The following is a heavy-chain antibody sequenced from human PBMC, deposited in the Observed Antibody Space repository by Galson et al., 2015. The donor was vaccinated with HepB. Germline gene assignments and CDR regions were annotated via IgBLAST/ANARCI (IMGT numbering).Heavy chain of an antibody. D-gene: IGHD6-19*01. J-gene: IGHJ4*02. CDR2: IRQDGSEK. CDR3: ARGSGWHLF. Sequence: SLRLSCAASGFTFSSYWMTWVRQAPGKGLEWVANIRQDGSEKYYVDSVRGRFTVSRDNAKNSLYLQMNSLRAEDTAVYYCARGSGWHLFWGQGTLVTVSS. V-gene: IGHV3-7*03. CDR1: GFTFSSYW.